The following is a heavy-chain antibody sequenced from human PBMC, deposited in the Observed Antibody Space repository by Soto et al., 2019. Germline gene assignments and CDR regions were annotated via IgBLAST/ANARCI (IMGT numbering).Heavy chain of an antibody. CDR3: AREHSSSWRFDY. CDR1: GYTFSSYD. D-gene: IGHD6-13*01. Sequence: QVQLVQSGAEVKKPGASVKVSCKASGYTFSSYDINWVRQATGQGLEWMGWMNPNSGNTDYAQKFQGRVTMTRNTSISTAYMELSSLRSEDTAVYYCAREHSSSWRFDYWAQGTLVTVSS. V-gene: IGHV1-8*01. J-gene: IGHJ4*02. CDR2: MNPNSGNT.